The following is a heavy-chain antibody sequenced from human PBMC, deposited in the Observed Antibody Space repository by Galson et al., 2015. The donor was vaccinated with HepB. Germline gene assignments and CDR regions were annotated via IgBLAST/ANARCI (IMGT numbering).Heavy chain of an antibody. Sequence: SLRLSCAASGFTFSSYAMSWVRQAPGKGLEWVSSISGSGGSTYYADSVKGRFTISRDNSKNTLYLQMNSLRAEDTAIYYCAKDRTLGYCSSTSRYTNYWGQGTLVTVSS. CDR3: AKDRTLGYCSSTSRYTNY. CDR2: ISGSGGST. D-gene: IGHD2-2*02. V-gene: IGHV3-23*01. CDR1: GFTFSSYA. J-gene: IGHJ4*02.